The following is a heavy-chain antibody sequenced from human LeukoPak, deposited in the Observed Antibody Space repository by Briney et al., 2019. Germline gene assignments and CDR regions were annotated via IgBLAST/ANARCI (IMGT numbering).Heavy chain of an antibody. Sequence: PGGSLRLSCAASGFTFSSYWMSWVRQAPGKGLEWVANIKQDGSEKYYVDSVKGRFTISRDNAKNSLYLQMNSLRAEDTAVYYCAREGEYYGSGGIFDYWGQGTLVTVSS. D-gene: IGHD3-10*01. V-gene: IGHV3-7*01. CDR3: AREGEYYGSGGIFDY. CDR1: GFTFSSYW. CDR2: IKQDGSEK. J-gene: IGHJ4*02.